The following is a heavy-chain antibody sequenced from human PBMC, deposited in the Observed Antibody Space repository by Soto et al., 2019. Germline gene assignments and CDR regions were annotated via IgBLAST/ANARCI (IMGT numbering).Heavy chain of an antibody. Sequence: QITLKESGPTLVKPTQTLTLTCTFSGFSLSTSGVGVGWIRQPPGKALEWLALIYWDDDKRYSPSLKSRLTLTKDTSKNQVVLTMTNMDPVDTATYYRASAWYGDQYYDAMGVWGQGTTVTVSS. CDR1: GFSLSTSGVG. V-gene: IGHV2-5*02. J-gene: IGHJ6*02. D-gene: IGHD6-13*01. CDR3: ASAWYGDQYYDAMGV. CDR2: IYWDDDK.